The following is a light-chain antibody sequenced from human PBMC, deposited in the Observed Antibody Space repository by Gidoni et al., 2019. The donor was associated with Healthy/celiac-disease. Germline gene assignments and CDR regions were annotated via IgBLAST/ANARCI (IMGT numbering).Light chain of an antibody. Sequence: DIVMTQSPLSLPVTTGEPASISCRSSQSLLHSNGYNYLDWYLQKPGQSPQLLIYLGSNRASGVPDRFSGSGSGTDFTLKISRVEAEDVGVYYCMQALQTRCSFGQGTKLEIK. CDR1: QSLLHSNGYNY. J-gene: IGKJ2*04. CDR3: MQALQTRCS. CDR2: LGS. V-gene: IGKV2-28*01.